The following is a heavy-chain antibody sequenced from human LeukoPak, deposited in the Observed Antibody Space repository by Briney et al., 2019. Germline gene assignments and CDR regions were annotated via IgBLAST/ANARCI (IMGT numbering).Heavy chain of an antibody. J-gene: IGHJ4*02. CDR1: GGSISSYY. V-gene: IGHV4-59*01. D-gene: IGHD3-22*01. Sequence: SETLSLTCTVSGGSISSYYWSWIRQPPGKGLEWIGYIYYSGSTNYNPSLKSRVTISVDTSKNQFSLKLSSVTAADTAVYYCARDCSITMIVVPFDYWGQGTLVTVSS. CDR2: IYYSGST. CDR3: ARDCSITMIVVPFDY.